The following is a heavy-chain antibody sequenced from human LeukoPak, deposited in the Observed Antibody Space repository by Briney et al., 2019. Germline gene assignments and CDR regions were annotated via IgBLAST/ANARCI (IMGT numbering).Heavy chain of an antibody. D-gene: IGHD1-14*01. CDR2: IYYSGST. J-gene: IGHJ4*02. CDR3: ARGARYPQGNFDY. CDR1: GGSISRYY. Sequence: SETLSLTCTVSGGSISRYYWSWIRQPPGKGLEWIGYIYYSGSTNYNPSLKSRVTISVDTSRNQFSLKLNSVTAADTAVYYCARGARYPQGNFDYWGQGTLVTVSS. V-gene: IGHV4-59*01.